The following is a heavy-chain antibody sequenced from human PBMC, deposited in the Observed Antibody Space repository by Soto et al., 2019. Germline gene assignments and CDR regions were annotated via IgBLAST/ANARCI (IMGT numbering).Heavy chain of an antibody. J-gene: IGHJ5*02. CDR2: IDHSGST. CDR1: GDSIRSRNW. D-gene: IGHD4-17*01. V-gene: IGHV4-4*02. CDR3: ATSMTTLTTSWFDP. Sequence: QVQLQESGPGLVKPSGTLSLTCAVSGDSIRSRNWWSWVRHPPGKGLEWIGEIDHSGSTNYNPSLKSRVTISIDMSNNQFSLKLSSVTAADTAVYYCATSMTTLTTSWFDPWGQGTLVTVSS.